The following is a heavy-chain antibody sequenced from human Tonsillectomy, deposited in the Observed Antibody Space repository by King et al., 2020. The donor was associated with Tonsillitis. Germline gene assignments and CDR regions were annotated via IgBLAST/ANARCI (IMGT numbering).Heavy chain of an antibody. CDR2: IYPGDSDT. CDR3: ARHAAAGNWFFDL. D-gene: IGHD6-13*01. J-gene: IGHJ2*01. V-gene: IGHV5-51*01. CDR1: GYTFSSYW. Sequence: VQLVESGAEVKKPGGSLKISCKGFGYTFSSYWIGWVRQMPGKGLEWMGIIYPGDSDTRYSPSFQGQVTISADKSISTAYLQWSSLKASDTAIYYCARHAAAGNWFFDLWGRGTLVTVSS.